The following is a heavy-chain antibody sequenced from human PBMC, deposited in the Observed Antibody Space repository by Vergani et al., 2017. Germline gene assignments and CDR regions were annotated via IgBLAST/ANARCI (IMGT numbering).Heavy chain of an antibody. V-gene: IGHV1-18*01. CDR3: ARDFSSGWYEARMGYYGMDV. Sequence: QVQLVQSGAEVKKPGASVKVSCKASGYTFTSYGISWVRQAPGQGLEWMGWISAYNGNTNYAQKLQGRVTMTTDTSTSTAYMELRSLRSDDTAVYYCARDFSSGWYEARMGYYGMDVWGQGTTVTVSS. D-gene: IGHD6-13*01. J-gene: IGHJ6*02. CDR1: GYTFTSYG. CDR2: ISAYNGNT.